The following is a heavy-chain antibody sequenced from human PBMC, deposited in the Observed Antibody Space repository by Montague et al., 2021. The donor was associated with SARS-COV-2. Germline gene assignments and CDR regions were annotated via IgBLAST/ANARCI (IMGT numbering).Heavy chain of an antibody. CDR3: ARDVGKGFSGYENEGGFDD. CDR2: GYFDGST. Sequence: SETLSLTCTVSGASISSSTYYWGWIRQPPGKGLEWIGSGYFDGSTYYKSSLKSRVTVSVDTSKNQFSLQLTSVTVADTAVYFCARDVGKGFSGYENEGGFDDWGQGILVTVSP. CDR1: GASISSSTYY. J-gene: IGHJ4*01. V-gene: IGHV4-39*07. D-gene: IGHD5-12*01.